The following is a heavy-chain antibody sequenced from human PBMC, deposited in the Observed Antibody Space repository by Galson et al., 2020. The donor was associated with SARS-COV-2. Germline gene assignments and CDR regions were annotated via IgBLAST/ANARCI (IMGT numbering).Heavy chain of an antibody. CDR3: ARVSGSYTFYYGMDV. CDR1: GDSISDDFTRSHY. CDR2: INHDGAT. V-gene: IGHV4-59*11. D-gene: IGHD1-26*01. Sequence: SQILSLTCAVSGDSISDDFTRSHYWSWIRQSPGKGLEWIGYINHDGATRYNPSLKSRVTIFVDTSKNQFSLSLNSVTAADTAVYFCARVSGSYTFYYGMDVWGRGTTVTVSS. J-gene: IGHJ6*02.